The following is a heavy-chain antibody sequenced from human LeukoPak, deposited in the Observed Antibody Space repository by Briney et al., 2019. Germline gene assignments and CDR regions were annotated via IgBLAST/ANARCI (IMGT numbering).Heavy chain of an antibody. J-gene: IGHJ4*02. CDR2: ITRSGNST. Sequence: GGSLRLSCTASGSTFNNYAMGWVRQTPGKGLEWVSSITRSGNSTFYTNSVKGRFTISRDNSKNTLSLQMNSLRDDDTAVYHCARDPWDLGPAFDYWGRGTLVTVSS. CDR3: ARDPWDLGPAFDY. CDR1: GSTFNNYA. D-gene: IGHD1-26*01. V-gene: IGHV3-23*01.